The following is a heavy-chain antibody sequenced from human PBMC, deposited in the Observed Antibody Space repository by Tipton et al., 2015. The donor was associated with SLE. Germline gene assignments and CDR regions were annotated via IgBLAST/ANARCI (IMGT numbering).Heavy chain of an antibody. D-gene: IGHD6-13*01. CDR2: IYYSGST. CDR3: ARDLGSSGSFDY. Sequence: TLSLTCTVSGGSISSSSYYWGWIRQPPGKGLEWIGGIYYSGSTYYNPSLKSRVTISVDTSKNQFSLKLSSVTAADTAVYYCARDLGSSGSFDYWGQGTLVTVSS. V-gene: IGHV4-39*07. CDR1: GGSISSSSYY. J-gene: IGHJ4*02.